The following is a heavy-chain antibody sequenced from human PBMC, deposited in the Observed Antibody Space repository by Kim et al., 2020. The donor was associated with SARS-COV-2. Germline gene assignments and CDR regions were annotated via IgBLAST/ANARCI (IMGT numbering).Heavy chain of an antibody. Sequence: STNYNPSLKSRVTISVDKSKNQFSLKLSSVTAADTAVYYCATRSTYFDYWGQGTLVTVSS. CDR3: ATRSTYFDY. V-gene: IGHV4-4*02. CDR2: ST. D-gene: IGHD4-17*01. J-gene: IGHJ4*02.